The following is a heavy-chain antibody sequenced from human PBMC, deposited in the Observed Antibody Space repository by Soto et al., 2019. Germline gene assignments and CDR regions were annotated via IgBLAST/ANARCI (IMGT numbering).Heavy chain of an antibody. CDR3: ARTPRTMVRGVITFDAFDI. CDR2: ISYDGSDK. Sequence: GGSLRLSCAASGFTFSNYGMHWVRQAPGKGLEWVAVISYDGSDKYYADSVKGRFTISRDNSKNTLYLQMNSLRAEDTAVYYCARTPRTMVRGVITFDAFDIWGQGTMVTVSS. J-gene: IGHJ3*02. D-gene: IGHD3-10*01. CDR1: GFTFSNYG. V-gene: IGHV3-30*03.